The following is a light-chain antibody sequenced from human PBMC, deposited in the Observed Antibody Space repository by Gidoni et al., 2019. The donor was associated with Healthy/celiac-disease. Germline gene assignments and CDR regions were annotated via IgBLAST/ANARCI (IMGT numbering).Light chain of an antibody. J-gene: IGKJ2*01. CDR2: DAS. CDR1: QDISNY. CDR3: QQYDNLPPF. V-gene: IGKV1-33*01. Sequence: DIKMTQSPSSLSASVGGRVTITCQASQDISNYLNWYQQNPGKAPKLLIYDASNLETGVPSRFSGSGSGTDFTFTISSLQPEDIATYYFQQYDNLPPFFXQXTKLXIK.